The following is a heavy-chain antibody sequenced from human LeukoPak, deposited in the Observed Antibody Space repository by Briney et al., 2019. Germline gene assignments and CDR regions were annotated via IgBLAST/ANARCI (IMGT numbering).Heavy chain of an antibody. V-gene: IGHV4-38-2*01. CDR3: ARSPDTAMIDY. D-gene: IGHD5-18*01. CDR2: IYYSGST. Sequence: SETLSLTCAVSGYSISSGHYWGSIRQPPGKGLEWIGSIYYSGSTYYNPSLKSRVTLSVDTSKNQFSLKLSSMTAADTAVYYCARSPDTAMIDYWGQGTLVTVSS. CDR1: GYSISSGHY. J-gene: IGHJ4*02.